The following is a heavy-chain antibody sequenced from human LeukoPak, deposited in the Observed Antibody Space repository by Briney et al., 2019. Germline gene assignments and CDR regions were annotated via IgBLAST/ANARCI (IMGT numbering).Heavy chain of an antibody. CDR3: AYLLDYYDSSGTDY. Sequence: SETLSLTCTVSGGSISSYYWSWIRQPPGKGLEWIGYIYYSGSTYYNPSLKSRVTISVDTSKNQFSLKLSSVTAADTAVYYCAYLLDYYDSSGTDYWGQGTLVTVSS. D-gene: IGHD3-22*01. CDR1: GGSISSYY. J-gene: IGHJ4*02. CDR2: IYYSGST. V-gene: IGHV4-59*08.